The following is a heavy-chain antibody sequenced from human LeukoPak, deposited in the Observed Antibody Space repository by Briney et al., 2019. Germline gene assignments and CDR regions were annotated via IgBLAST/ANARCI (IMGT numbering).Heavy chain of an antibody. V-gene: IGHV4-34*01. CDR1: GESFSGYY. CDR3: ARGRYYYDSSGYHYYYYMDV. J-gene: IGHJ6*03. Sequence: SETLSLTCAVYGESFSGYYWSWIRQPPGKGLEWIGEINHSGSTNYNPSLKSRVTISVDTSKNQFSLKLSSVTAADTAVYYCARGRYYYDSSGYHYYYYMDVWGKGTTVTISS. CDR2: INHSGST. D-gene: IGHD3-22*01.